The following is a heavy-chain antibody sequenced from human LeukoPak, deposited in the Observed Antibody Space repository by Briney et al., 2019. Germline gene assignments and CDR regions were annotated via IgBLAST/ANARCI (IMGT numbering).Heavy chain of an antibody. CDR2: INAGNGNT. CDR3: ARDPIGSRWPYYFDF. V-gene: IGHV1-3*01. Sequence: ASVKVSCKASGYTFTTYAMHWVRQAPGQRLEWMGWINAGNGNTKYSQKFQARVTITRDTSASTAYMELSSLRSEDTAVYYCARDPIGSRWPYYFDFWGQGTLVTVSS. D-gene: IGHD6-13*01. J-gene: IGHJ4*02. CDR1: GYTFTTYA.